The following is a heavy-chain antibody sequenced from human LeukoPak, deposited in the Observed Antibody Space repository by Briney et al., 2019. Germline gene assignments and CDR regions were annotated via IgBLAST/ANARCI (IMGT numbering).Heavy chain of an antibody. V-gene: IGHV4-59*01. CDR1: GGSISSYY. CDR2: IYYSGST. Sequence: SETLSLTCTVSGGSISSYYWSWLRQPPGKGLEWIGYIYYSGSTNYNPSLKSRVTISVDTSKSQFSLKLSSVTAADTAVYYCAKQLGYCSDGSCYFPYWGQGTLVTVSS. D-gene: IGHD2-15*01. J-gene: IGHJ4*02. CDR3: AKQLGYCSDGSCYFPY.